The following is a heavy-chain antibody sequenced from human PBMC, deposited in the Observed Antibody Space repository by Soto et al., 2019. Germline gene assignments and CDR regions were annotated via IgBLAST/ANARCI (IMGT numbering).Heavy chain of an antibody. D-gene: IGHD1-1*01. J-gene: IGHJ6*02. CDR2: ISSSSSYI. Sequence: GGSLRLSCAASGFTVSSYWMHWVRQAPGKGLEWVSSISSSSSYIYYADSVKGRFTISRDNAKNSLYLQMNSLRAEDTAVYYCARPSWNDYPWVHQAPYGMDVWGQGTTVTVSS. V-gene: IGHV3-21*01. CDR3: ARPSWNDYPWVHQAPYGMDV. CDR1: GFTVSSYW.